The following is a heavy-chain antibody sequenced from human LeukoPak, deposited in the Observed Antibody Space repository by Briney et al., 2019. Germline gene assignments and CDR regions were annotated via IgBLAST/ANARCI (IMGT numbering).Heavy chain of an antibody. J-gene: IGHJ5*02. V-gene: IGHV4-30-4*01. CDR1: GGSISSGDYY. D-gene: IGHD5-12*01. Sequence: SQTLSLTCTVSGGSISSGDYYWSWIRQPPGKGLEWIGYIYYSGSTCYNPSLKSRVTISVDTSKNQFSLKLSSVTAADTAVYYCARLFYSGYGQFDPWGQGTLVTVSS. CDR2: IYYSGST. CDR3: ARLFYSGYGQFDP.